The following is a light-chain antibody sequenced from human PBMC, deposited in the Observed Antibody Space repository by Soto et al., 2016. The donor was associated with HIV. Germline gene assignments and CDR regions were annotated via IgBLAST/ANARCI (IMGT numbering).Light chain of an antibody. J-gene: IGLJ2*01. V-gene: IGLV3-25*03. CDR3: QSADSSGIYVI. CDR2: KDT. CDR1: NIGSKS. Sequence: SYELTQPPSVSVAPGKTARITCGGNNIGSKSVSWYQQKPGQAPVLVIYKDTERHSGIPERFSGSSSGTTVTLTINGVQAEDEADYYCQSADSSGIYVIFGGGTNLIVL.